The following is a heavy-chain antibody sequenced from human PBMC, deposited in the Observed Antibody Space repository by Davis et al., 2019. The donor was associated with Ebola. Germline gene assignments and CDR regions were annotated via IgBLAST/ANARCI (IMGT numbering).Heavy chain of an antibody. J-gene: IGHJ6*02. V-gene: IGHV4-59*01. CDR2: IYSSWST. Sequence: SETLSLTCTVSGGSIRSYYWSWIRQPPGKGLEWMGYIYSSWSTNYNPSLTSRVTISVDTSKNQFSLKLSSVTAADTAVYYCARGHYYYYGMDVWGQGTTVTVSS. CDR3: ARGHYYYYGMDV. CDR1: GGSIRSYY.